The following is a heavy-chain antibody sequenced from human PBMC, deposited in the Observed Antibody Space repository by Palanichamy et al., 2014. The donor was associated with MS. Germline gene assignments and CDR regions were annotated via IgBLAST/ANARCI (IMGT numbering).Heavy chain of an antibody. Sequence: QVQLVQSGAEVKKPGASVKVSCKASGYTFTSYGISWVRQAPGQGLEWMGWISAYNGNTNYAQKLQGRVTMTTDTSTSTAYMEPRSLRSDDTAVYYCAGFPMVRGVIMPGGDYWGQGTLVTVSS. CDR2: ISAYNGNT. CDR3: AGFPMVRGVIMPGGDY. D-gene: IGHD3-10*01. V-gene: IGHV1-18*04. J-gene: IGHJ4*02. CDR1: GYTFTSYG.